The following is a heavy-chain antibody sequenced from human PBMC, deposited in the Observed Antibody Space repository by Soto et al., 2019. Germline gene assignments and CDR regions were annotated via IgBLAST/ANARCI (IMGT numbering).Heavy chain of an antibody. D-gene: IGHD2-21*01. CDR1: GFTFSSYA. Sequence: GGSLRLSCAASGFTFSSYAMHWVRQAPGKGLEWVAVISYDGSNKYYADSVKGRFTISRDNSKNTLYLQMNSLRAEDTAVYYCARGIIQIDYFDYWGQGTLVTVS. CDR2: ISYDGSNK. V-gene: IGHV3-30-3*01. CDR3: ARGIIQIDYFDY. J-gene: IGHJ4*02.